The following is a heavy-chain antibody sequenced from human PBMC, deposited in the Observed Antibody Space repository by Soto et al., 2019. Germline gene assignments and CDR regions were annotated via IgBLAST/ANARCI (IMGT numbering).Heavy chain of an antibody. J-gene: IGHJ3*02. CDR2: IVVGSGNT. V-gene: IGHV1-58*02. CDR1: GFTFTSSA. CDR3: AAAGGDCSSTSCYFVGAFDI. Sequence: QMKLVQSGPEVKKPGTSVKVSCKASGFTFTSSAMQWVRQARGQRLEWIGWIVVGSGNTNYAQKFQERVTITRDMSTSTAYMELSSLRSEDTAVYYCAAAGGDCSSTSCYFVGAFDIWGQGTMVTVSS. D-gene: IGHD2-2*01.